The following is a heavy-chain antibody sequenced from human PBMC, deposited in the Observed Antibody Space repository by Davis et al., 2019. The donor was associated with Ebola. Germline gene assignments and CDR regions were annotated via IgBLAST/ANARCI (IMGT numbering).Heavy chain of an antibody. CDR2: ISWNSGSI. D-gene: IGHD3-3*01. V-gene: IGHV3-9*02. J-gene: IGHJ4*02. CDR3: AKVAIFGVVSYYFDY. CDR1: GITSTKYW. Sequence: SLKISCAASGITSTKYWMHWVRQAPGKGLEWVSGISWNSGSIGYADSVKGRFTISRDNAKNSLYLQMNSLRAEDTALYYCAKVAIFGVVSYYFDYWGQGTLVTVSS.